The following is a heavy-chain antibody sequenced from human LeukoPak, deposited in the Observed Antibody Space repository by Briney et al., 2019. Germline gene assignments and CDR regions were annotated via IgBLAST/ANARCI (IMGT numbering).Heavy chain of an antibody. J-gene: IGHJ4*02. Sequence: GRSLRLFCAASGFTFDDYAMHWVRQAPGKGLEWVSGISWNSGSIGYADSVKGRFTISRDNAKNSLYLQMNSLRAEDTALYYCAKVNSAIIAARDYFDYWGQGTLVTVSS. V-gene: IGHV3-9*01. CDR1: GFTFDDYA. D-gene: IGHD6-6*01. CDR2: ISWNSGSI. CDR3: AKVNSAIIAARDYFDY.